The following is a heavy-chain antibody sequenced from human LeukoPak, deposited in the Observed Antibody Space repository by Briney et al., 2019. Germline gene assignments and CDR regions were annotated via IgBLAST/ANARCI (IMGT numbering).Heavy chain of an antibody. D-gene: IGHD5-24*01. V-gene: IGHV3-30-3*01. CDR2: ISYDGSNK. Sequence: GSLRLSCAASGFTFSSYAMHWVRQAPGKGLEWVAVISYDGSNKYYADSVKGRFTISRDNSKNTLYLQMNSLRAEDTAVYYCARGSYAVEMATNTGTDFDYWGQGTLVTVSS. CDR3: ARGSYAVEMATNTGTDFDY. CDR1: GFTFSSYA. J-gene: IGHJ4*02.